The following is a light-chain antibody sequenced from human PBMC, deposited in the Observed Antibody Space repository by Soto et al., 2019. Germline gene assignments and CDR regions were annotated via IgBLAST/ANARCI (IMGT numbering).Light chain of an antibody. V-gene: IGLV1-51*02. J-gene: IGLJ1*01. CDR1: SSNIGNNY. CDR2: ESN. CDR3: GKWESSRGAGV. Sequence: QSVLAQPPSLSAAPGQKVTISCSGSSSNIGNNYVSWYQQLPGTAPKLLIYESNKRPSGIPDRFSGSKSGTSATLGITGLQTGDEADYYCGKWESSRGAGVFGTGTKVTVL.